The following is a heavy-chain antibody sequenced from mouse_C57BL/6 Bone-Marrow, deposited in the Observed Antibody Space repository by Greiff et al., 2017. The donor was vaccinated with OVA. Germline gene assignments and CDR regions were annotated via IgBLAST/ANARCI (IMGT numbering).Heavy chain of an antibody. CDR1: GFTFSDYY. CDR3: ARQSNPYYFDY. CDR2: ISNGGGST. D-gene: IGHD2-5*01. V-gene: IGHV5-12*01. Sequence: EVKLVESGGGLVQPGGSLKLSCAASGFTFSDYYMYWVRQTPEKRLEWVAYISNGGGSTHYPDNVKGRFTISRDNAKNTMVLQMSRLKSEDTAMYYCARQSNPYYFDYWGQGTTLTVSS. J-gene: IGHJ2*01.